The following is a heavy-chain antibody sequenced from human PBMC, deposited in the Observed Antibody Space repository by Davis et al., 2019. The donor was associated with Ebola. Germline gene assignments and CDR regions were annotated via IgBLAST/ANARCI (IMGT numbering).Heavy chain of an antibody. CDR1: GFTFNSYS. D-gene: IGHD3-3*01. J-gene: IGHJ4*02. CDR3: AKTYYDFWSGYYN. V-gene: IGHV3-30*18. Sequence: GESLKISCTASGFTFNSYSMNWVRQAPGKGLEWVAVISYDGSNKYYADSVKGRFTISRDNSKNTLYLQMNSLRAEDTAVYYCAKTYYDFWSGYYNWGQGTLVTVSS. CDR2: ISYDGSNK.